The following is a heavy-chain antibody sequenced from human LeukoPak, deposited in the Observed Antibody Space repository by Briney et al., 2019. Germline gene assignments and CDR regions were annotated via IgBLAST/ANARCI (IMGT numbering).Heavy chain of an antibody. D-gene: IGHD3-22*01. J-gene: IGHJ4*02. Sequence: PGGSLRLSCAASGFTFSSYNMNWVRQAPGKGLEWVSSISSSDSYIYCADSVKGRFTISRDNAKNSLYLQMNSLRAEDTAVYYCARGGPGAGYYYWLDYWGQGTLVTVSS. CDR3: ARGGPGAGYYYWLDY. CDR2: ISSSDSYI. V-gene: IGHV3-21*01. CDR1: GFTFSSYN.